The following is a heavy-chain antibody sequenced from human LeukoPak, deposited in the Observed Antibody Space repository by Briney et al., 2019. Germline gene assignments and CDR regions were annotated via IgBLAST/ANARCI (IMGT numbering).Heavy chain of an antibody. CDR1: GFTFNNYA. CDR3: AGDRFLDRVEYYYYGMDV. J-gene: IGHJ6*02. CDR2: ISTSGAST. Sequence: GGSLRLSCAASGFTFNNYAMTWVRQAPGKGLEWVSVISTSGASTYYADSVKGRFTISRDNSKNTLYLQMNSLRAEDTAVYYCAGDRFLDRVEYYYYGMDVWGQGTTVTVSS. V-gene: IGHV3-23*01. D-gene: IGHD3/OR15-3a*01.